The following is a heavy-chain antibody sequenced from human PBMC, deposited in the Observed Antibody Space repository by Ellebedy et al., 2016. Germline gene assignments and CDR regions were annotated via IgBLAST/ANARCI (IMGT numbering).Heavy chain of an antibody. CDR2: IYYSGST. J-gene: IGHJ4*02. Sequence: SETLSLTXTVSGGSISSSSYYWGWIRQPPGKGLEWIGSIYYSGSTYYNPSLKSRVTISVDTSKNQFSLKLSSVTAADTAVYYCARRGAYCGGDCSLTFDFWGQGILVTVSS. V-gene: IGHV4-39*01. CDR1: GGSISSSSYY. CDR3: ARRGAYCGGDCSLTFDF. D-gene: IGHD2-21*02.